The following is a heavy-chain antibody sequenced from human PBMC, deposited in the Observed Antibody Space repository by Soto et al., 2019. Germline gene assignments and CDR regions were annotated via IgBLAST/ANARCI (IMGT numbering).Heavy chain of an antibody. CDR2: ISWNSGSI. D-gene: IGHD5-18*01. CDR3: AKDRVGRRGGYSYGYLYY. J-gene: IGHJ4*02. V-gene: IGHV3-9*01. CDR1: GFTFDDYA. Sequence: GGSLRLSCAASGFTFDDYAMHWVRQAPGKGLEWVSGISWNSGSIGYADSVKGRFTISRDNAKNSLYLQMNSLRAEDTALYYCAKDRVGRRGGYSYGYLYYWGQGTLVTVSS.